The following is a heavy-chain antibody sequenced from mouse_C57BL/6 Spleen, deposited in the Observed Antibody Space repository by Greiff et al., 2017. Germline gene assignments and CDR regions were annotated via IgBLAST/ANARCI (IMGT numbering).Heavy chain of an antibody. V-gene: IGHV1-81*01. D-gene: IGHD1-1*01. CDR3: ARREYYGSSFLNYFDY. J-gene: IGHJ2*01. CDR1: GYTFTSYG. CDR2: IYPRSGNT. Sequence: VQLQQSGAELARPGASVKLSCKASGYTFTSYGISWVKQRPGQGLEWIGEIYPRSGNTYYNEKFKGKATLTADKSSSTAYMELRSLTSEDSAVYFCARREYYGSSFLNYFDYWGQGTTLTVSS.